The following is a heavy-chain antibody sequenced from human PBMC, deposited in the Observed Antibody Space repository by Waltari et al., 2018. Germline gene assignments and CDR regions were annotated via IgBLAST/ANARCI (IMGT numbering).Heavy chain of an antibody. CDR1: GYTFTSYY. V-gene: IGHV1-46*03. Sequence: QVQLVQSGAEVTKPGASVKVSCKASGYTFTSYYMHWVRQAPGQGLEWMGIINPSGGSTSYAQKFQGRVTMTRDTSTSTVYMELSSLRSEDTAVYYCAREPPRGVIVGGMDVWGQGTTVTVSS. D-gene: IGHD3-10*01. J-gene: IGHJ6*02. CDR3: AREPPRGVIVGGMDV. CDR2: INPSGGST.